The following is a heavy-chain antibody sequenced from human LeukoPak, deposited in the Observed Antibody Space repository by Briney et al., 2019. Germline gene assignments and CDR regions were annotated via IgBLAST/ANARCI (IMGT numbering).Heavy chain of an antibody. V-gene: IGHV3-23*01. Sequence: GGSLRLSCAASGFTFSNAWMSWVRQAPGKGLEWVSAMSSSDDGRYYAASVRGRFTISRDTSRSTLYLQMNSLRAEDAAVYYCAKAPVTSCRGAFCYPFDYWGQGTLVTVSS. CDR2: MSSSDDGR. J-gene: IGHJ4*02. D-gene: IGHD2-15*01. CDR1: GFTFSNAW. CDR3: AKAPVTSCRGAFCYPFDY.